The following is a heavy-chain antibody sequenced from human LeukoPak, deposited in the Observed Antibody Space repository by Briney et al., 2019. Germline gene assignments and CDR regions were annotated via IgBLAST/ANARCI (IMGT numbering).Heavy chain of an antibody. D-gene: IGHD5-12*01. CDR2: IWFDGSNK. V-gene: IGHV3-33*01. CDR1: GFSFSAYG. CDR3: ARDSSDSDYYFDY. J-gene: IGHJ4*02. Sequence: GGSLRLSCSASGFSFSAYGMHWVRQAPGKGLECVAIIWFDGSNKYYADSVDGRFTISRDNSKNTLYLQMNSLRAEDTAVYYCARDSSDSDYYFDYWGRGTLVTVSP.